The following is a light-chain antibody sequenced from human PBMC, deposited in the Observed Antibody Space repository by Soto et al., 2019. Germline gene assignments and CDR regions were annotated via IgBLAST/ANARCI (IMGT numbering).Light chain of an antibody. CDR3: AAWDDGLNGVV. V-gene: IGLV1-44*01. J-gene: IGLJ2*01. Sequence: QSVLTQPPSAPGTPGQRVTISCSGSSSNIGSNTVNWYQQLPGTAAKLLIYSNNQRPSGVPDRFSGSKSGTSASLAISGLQAEDEADYYCAAWDDGLNGVVFGGGTKLTVL. CDR2: SNN. CDR1: SSNIGSNT.